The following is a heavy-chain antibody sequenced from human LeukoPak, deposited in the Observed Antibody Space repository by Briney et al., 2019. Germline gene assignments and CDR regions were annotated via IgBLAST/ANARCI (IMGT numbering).Heavy chain of an antibody. CDR1: GGSISSSSYY. J-gene: IGHJ4*02. CDR3: ARDYRMTMMVD. CDR2: IYISGST. D-gene: IGHD3-22*01. Sequence: SETLSLTCTVSGGSISSSSYYWSWIRQPAGKGLEWIGRIYISGSTYYNPSLKSPVTISVDTSKNQFSLKVTSVTAADTAVYYCARDYRMTMMVDWGQGTLVSVSS. V-gene: IGHV4-61*02.